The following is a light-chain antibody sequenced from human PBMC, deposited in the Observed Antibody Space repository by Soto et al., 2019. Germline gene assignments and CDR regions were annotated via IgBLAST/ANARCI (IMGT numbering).Light chain of an antibody. CDR2: LGS. Sequence: VMTQSPLSVPVTPGEPASISCRSSQSLLHTKGHPSLDWYLQRPGQSPHLLTYLGSNRASGVSDRFSGSGSGTDFTLKISRVEAEDVGVYYCMQALQPPPTFGQGTKVEIK. V-gene: IGKV2-28*01. CDR3: MQALQPPPT. CDR1: QSLLHTKGHPS. J-gene: IGKJ1*01.